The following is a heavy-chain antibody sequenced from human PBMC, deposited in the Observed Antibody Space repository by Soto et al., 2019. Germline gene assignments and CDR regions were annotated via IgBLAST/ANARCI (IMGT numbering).Heavy chain of an antibody. V-gene: IGHV4-30-4*01. CDR2: IYGRGST. J-gene: IGHJ6*02. D-gene: IGHD3-3*01. Sequence: SETLSLTCTVSGGSISSVDYYWSWIRQSPGKGLEWIGYIYGRGSTYYNPSLKNRITMAVGTSKNQFSLRLSSVTAADTAVYFCVRGQPHRITIFEVVIRSYDYGMDVWGQGTTVTVSS. CDR3: VRGQPHRITIFEVVIRSYDYGMDV. CDR1: GGSISSVDYY.